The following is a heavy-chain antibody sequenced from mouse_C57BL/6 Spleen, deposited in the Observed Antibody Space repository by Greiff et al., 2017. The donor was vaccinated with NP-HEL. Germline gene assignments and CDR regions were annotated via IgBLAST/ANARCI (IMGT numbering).Heavy chain of an antibody. J-gene: IGHJ4*01. CDR1: GFSFNTYA. CDR3: VRGDGGMDY. D-gene: IGHD3-3*01. Sequence: EVQLMESGGGLVQPKGSLKLSCAASGFSFNTYAMNWVRQAPGKGLEWVARIRSKSNNYATYYAGSVKDRFTISRDDSESMLYQQMNNLKAEDTAMYYCVRGDGGMDYWGQGTSVTVSS. CDR2: IRSKSNNYAT. V-gene: IGHV10-1*01.